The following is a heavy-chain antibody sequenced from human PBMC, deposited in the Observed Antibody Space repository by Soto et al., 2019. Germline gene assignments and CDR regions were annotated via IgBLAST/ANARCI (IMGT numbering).Heavy chain of an antibody. CDR3: ARVPTPTRSGLKSYFDY. CDR2: ILTDGSSA. V-gene: IGHV3-74*01. Sequence: GGSLRLSCAASGFTFSSHWMHWVRQAPGRGLVWVSRILTDGSSAGYADSVKGRFTISRDNAKNTLYLQMSSLTADDTAVYYCARVPTPTRSGLKSYFDYWGRGTLVTVSS. CDR1: GFTFSSHW. D-gene: IGHD6-19*01. J-gene: IGHJ4*02.